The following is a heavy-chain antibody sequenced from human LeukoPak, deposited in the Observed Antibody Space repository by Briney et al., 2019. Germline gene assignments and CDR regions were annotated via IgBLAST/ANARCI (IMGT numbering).Heavy chain of an antibody. Sequence: GESLKISCKASGYTFTNYWIGWVRQMPGKGLEWMGIMYPGDSDTRYSPSFQGQVTISADKSISTTYLQWSSLKASDTAMYYCAASMYGSGSYVGFDSWGQGTLVTVSS. V-gene: IGHV5-51*01. CDR1: GYTFTNYW. J-gene: IGHJ4*02. CDR3: AASMYGSGSYVGFDS. CDR2: MYPGDSDT. D-gene: IGHD3-10*01.